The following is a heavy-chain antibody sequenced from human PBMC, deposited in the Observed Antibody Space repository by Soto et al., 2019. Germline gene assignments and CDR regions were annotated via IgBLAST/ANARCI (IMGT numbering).Heavy chain of an antibody. D-gene: IGHD5-18*01. CDR2: ISAHNGKT. J-gene: IGHJ4*02. CDR3: ARVDTAMVTASY. V-gene: IGHV1-18*01. CDR1: GYSFSSYA. Sequence: QVQLVQSGAEVKKPGASVKVSCKASGYSFSSYAISWVRQAPGQGLEWMGWISAHNGKTNYPQKLQGIVTMTPDTSTSTAYMGRRSLRSDDTAVYYSARVDTAMVTASYWGQGTLVTFSS.